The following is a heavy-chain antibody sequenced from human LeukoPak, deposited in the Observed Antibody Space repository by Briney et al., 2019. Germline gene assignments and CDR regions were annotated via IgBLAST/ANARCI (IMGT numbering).Heavy chain of an antibody. D-gene: IGHD5-24*01. CDR2: INPSGGST. CDR3: AREGDVEMATIFPIAPFDY. J-gene: IGHJ4*02. CDR1: GYTFTSYY. Sequence: ASVKVSCKASGYTFTSYYMHWVRQAPGQGLEWMGIINPSGGSTSYAQKFQGRVTMTRDTSTSTVYMELSSLRSEDTAVYYCAREGDVEMATIFPIAPFDYWGQGTLVTVSS. V-gene: IGHV1-46*01.